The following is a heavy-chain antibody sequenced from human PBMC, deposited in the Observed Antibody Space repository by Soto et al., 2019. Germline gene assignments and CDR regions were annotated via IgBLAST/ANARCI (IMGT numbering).Heavy chain of an antibody. CDR1: GGSFSGYY. V-gene: IGHV4-34*01. CDR2: INHGGST. CDR3: ARGGDIVVVVSTSGRYFDY. J-gene: IGHJ4*02. D-gene: IGHD2-15*01. Sequence: QVQLQQWGAGLLKPSETLSLTCAVYGGSFSGYYWTWIRQPPGKGLEWIGEINHGGSTNYNPSLKGRFTISVDTSKNQFSLKLSSVPAAGTAVYYCARGGDIVVVVSTSGRYFDYWGEGTLVTVSS.